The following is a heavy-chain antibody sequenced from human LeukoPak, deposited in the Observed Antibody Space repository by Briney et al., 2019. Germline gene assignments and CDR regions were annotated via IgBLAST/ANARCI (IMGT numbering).Heavy chain of an antibody. CDR2: MNPNSGIT. D-gene: IGHD2-21*01. V-gene: IGHV1-8*03. J-gene: IGHJ4*02. Sequence: ASVKVSCKASGYTFTSYDINWVRQATGQGLEWMGWMNPNSGITGYAQKFQGRVTISRNTSISTAYMELSSLRSEDTAVYYCARDSPNEGILWWSIDYWGQGTLVTVSS. CDR3: ARDSPNEGILWWSIDY. CDR1: GYTFTSYD.